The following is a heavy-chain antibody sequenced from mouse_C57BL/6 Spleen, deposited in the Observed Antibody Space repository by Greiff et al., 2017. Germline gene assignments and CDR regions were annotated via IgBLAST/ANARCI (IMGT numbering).Heavy chain of an antibody. J-gene: IGHJ2*01. Sequence: QSGPGLVKPSQSLSLTCSVTGYSITSGYYWNWIRQFPGNKLEWMGYISYDGSNNYNPSLKNRISITRDTSKNQFFLKLNSVTTEDTATCYCARVTEDYFDYWGQGTTLTVSS. CDR3: ARVTEDYFDY. CDR1: GYSITSGYY. CDR2: ISYDGSN. D-gene: IGHD1-1*01. V-gene: IGHV3-6*01.